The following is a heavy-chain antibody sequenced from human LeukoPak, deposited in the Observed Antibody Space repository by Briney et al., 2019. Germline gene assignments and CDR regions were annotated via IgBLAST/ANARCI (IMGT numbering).Heavy chain of an antibody. D-gene: IGHD1-26*01. CDR1: GFTVSSNY. J-gene: IGHJ3*02. Sequence: GGSLRLSCAASGFTVSSNYISWVRQAPGKGLEWVSVMYSGGSTNYADSVKGRFIISRDDSKNNLDLQMNSLKTEDTAVYYCARGNYATTGPGALDIWGRGTMVTVSS. V-gene: IGHV3-53*01. CDR2: MYSGGST. CDR3: ARGNYATTGPGALDI.